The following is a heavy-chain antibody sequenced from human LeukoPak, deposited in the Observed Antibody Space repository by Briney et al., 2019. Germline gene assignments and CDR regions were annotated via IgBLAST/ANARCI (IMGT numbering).Heavy chain of an antibody. J-gene: IGHJ4*02. CDR2: ISSSSSYI. V-gene: IGHV3-21*01. CDR3: GMDRWLEPFDC. D-gene: IGHD1-1*01. CDR1: GFTFSSHT. Sequence: VKPGGSLSLACAASGFTFSSHTMNWVRPAPGKGLEWVSFISSSSSYIYYADSVKGRFTISRDNAKNSLYLQMNSLRAEDPAVYYCGMDRWLEPFDCLGQGTQVTVSS.